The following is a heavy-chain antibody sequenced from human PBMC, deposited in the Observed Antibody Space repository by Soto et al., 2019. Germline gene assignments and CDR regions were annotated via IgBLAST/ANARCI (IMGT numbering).Heavy chain of an antibody. CDR2: IKPSGGGT. J-gene: IGHJ5*02. CDR3: ATWRNWFDP. V-gene: IGHV1-46*01. CDR1: GNTFSTYS. Sequence: QVQLVQSGAEVKKPGASVKVSCKASGNTFSTYSMNWVRLAPGQGLEWMGLIKPSGGGTAYAQKFQARVAMTMDTSTTTVYMELSSLTSEDTAVYYCATWRNWFDPWGQGTLVTVSS.